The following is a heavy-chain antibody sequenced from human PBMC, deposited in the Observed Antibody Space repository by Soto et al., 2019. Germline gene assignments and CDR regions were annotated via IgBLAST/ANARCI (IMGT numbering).Heavy chain of an antibody. CDR1: GGSVSSGSYY. CDR3: ARSNYYDSSGYSFYYYYYGMDV. V-gene: IGHV4-61*01. CDR2: IYYSGST. J-gene: IGHJ6*02. Sequence: PSETLSLTCTVSGGSVSSGSYYWSWIRQPPGKGLEWIGYIYYSGSTNYNPSLKSRVTISVDTSKNQFSLNLSSVTAADTAVYYCARSNYYDSSGYSFYYYYYGMDVWGQGTTVTVSS. D-gene: IGHD3-22*01.